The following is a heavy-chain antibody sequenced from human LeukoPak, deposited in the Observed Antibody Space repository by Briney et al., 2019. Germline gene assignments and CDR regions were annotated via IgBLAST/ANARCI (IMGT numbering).Heavy chain of an antibody. CDR2: VYPGDSDT. Sequence: GESLKISFKGSGFSYTNYWIVLVRQMPGKGLEWMGIVYPGDSDTRYSPSFQGQVTISADKSISTAYLQWSSLKASDSAMYYCAKHEGVATPAQTPDSWGQGTLVTVSS. V-gene: IGHV5-51*01. J-gene: IGHJ4*02. CDR1: GFSYTNYW. D-gene: IGHD6-13*01. CDR3: AKHEGVATPAQTPDS.